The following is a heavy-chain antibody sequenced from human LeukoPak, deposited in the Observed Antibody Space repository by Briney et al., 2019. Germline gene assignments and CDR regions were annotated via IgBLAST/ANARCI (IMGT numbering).Heavy chain of an antibody. CDR1: GFTFSSYG. Sequence: PGGSLRLSCAASGFTFSSYGMSWVRQAPGKGLEWVAVISYDGSNKYYADSVKGRFTISRDNSKNTLYLQMNSLRAEDTAVYYCARDLMGIAYRGAFYYWGQGTLVTVSS. CDR2: ISYDGSNK. CDR3: ARDLMGIAYRGAFYY. V-gene: IGHV3-30*03. D-gene: IGHD6-13*01. J-gene: IGHJ4*02.